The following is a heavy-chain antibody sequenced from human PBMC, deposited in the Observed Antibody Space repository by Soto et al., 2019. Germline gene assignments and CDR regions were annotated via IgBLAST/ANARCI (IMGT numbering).Heavy chain of an antibody. CDR1: GYTFTSYG. Sequence: ASVKVSCKASGYTFTSYGISWVRQAPGQGLEWMGWISAYNGNTNYAQKLQGRVTMTTDTSTSTAYMELRSLRSDDTAVYYCAGGEYCSSTSCYFPPSAFDIWGQGKMVTVSS. V-gene: IGHV1-18*01. J-gene: IGHJ3*02. CDR3: AGGEYCSSTSCYFPPSAFDI. CDR2: ISAYNGNT. D-gene: IGHD2-2*01.